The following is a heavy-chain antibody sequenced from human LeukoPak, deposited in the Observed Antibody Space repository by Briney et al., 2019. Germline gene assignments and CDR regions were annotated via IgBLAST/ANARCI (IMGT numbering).Heavy chain of an antibody. CDR1: GYSISSGYY. CDR2: IYHSGST. CDR3: ATSCPKYYYYYYMDA. V-gene: IGHV4-38-2*01. Sequence: SETLSLTCAVSGYSISSGYYWGWIRQPPGKGLEWIGSIYHSGSTNYNPSLKSRVTISVDTSKNQFSLKLSSVTAADTAVYYCATSCPKYYYYYYMDAWGKGTTVTVSS. J-gene: IGHJ6*03. D-gene: IGHD2-2*01.